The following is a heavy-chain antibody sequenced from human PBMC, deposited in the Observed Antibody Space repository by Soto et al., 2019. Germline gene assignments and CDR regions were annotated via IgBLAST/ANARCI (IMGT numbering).Heavy chain of an antibody. Sequence: QVQLVESGGGVVQPGRSLRLSCAASGFTFSSYAMHWVRQAPGKGLEWVAVISYDGSNKYYADSVKGRFTISRDNSKNTLYLQMNSLRAEDTAVYYCARGMWFRYRYGYLLDYWGQGTLVTVSS. V-gene: IGHV3-30-3*01. D-gene: IGHD5-18*01. CDR3: ARGMWFRYRYGYLLDY. J-gene: IGHJ4*02. CDR1: GFTFSSYA. CDR2: ISYDGSNK.